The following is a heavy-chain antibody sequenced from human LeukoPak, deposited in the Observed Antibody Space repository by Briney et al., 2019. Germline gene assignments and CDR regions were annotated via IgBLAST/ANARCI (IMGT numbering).Heavy chain of an antibody. Sequence: GRSLRLSCAASGFIFSNYGMHWVRQAPGKGLEWVEVIWYDGSNKYYADSVQGRFIISRDSSKNTLYLQMDGLRAEDTAVYYCARYSSSSAFDYWGQGTLVTVSS. J-gene: IGHJ4*02. CDR2: IWYDGSNK. V-gene: IGHV3-33*01. D-gene: IGHD6-6*01. CDR1: GFIFSNYG. CDR3: ARYSSSSAFDY.